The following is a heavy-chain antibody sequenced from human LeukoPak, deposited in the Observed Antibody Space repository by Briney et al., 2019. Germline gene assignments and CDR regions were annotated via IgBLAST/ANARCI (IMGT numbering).Heavy chain of an antibody. CDR3: ARDLEGYHYGSGNYPQ. D-gene: IGHD3-10*01. J-gene: IGHJ4*02. CDR1: GYTFTGYD. CDR2: INPNSGAT. Sequence: ASVKVSCKASGYTFTGYDIHWVRQAPGQGLEWMGLINPNSGATNYAQKVQGRITMTRDTSISTAYMELSSLTSDDTAVYYCARDLEGYHYGSGNYPQWGQGTLVTVSS. V-gene: IGHV1-2*02.